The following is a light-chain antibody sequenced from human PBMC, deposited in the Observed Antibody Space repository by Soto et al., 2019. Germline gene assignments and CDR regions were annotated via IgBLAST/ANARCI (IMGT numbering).Light chain of an antibody. CDR2: DAS. CDR1: RSISDW. CDR3: LQYSSHSWT. J-gene: IGKJ1*01. V-gene: IGKV1-5*01. Sequence: DIQMTQSPSSPSPSVGDRVTITCRASRSISDWLAWYQQKPGKDPELPIFDASNWKSGVSSRFSGSGSGTEFTLTISRLQPDDVATYYCLQYSSHSWTFGQGTKVGIK.